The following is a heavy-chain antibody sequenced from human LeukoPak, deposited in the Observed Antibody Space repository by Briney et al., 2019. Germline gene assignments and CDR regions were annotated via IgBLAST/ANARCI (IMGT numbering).Heavy chain of an antibody. Sequence: PSETLSLTCIVSGGSISNYYWSWIRQPPGKGLEWLGNIYYSGSTNYNPSLKSRLTISIDASKNQFSLKLSPVTAADTAVYYCARENYYYDSSGSYNWFDPWGQGTLVTVSS. V-gene: IGHV4-59*01. CDR2: IYYSGST. CDR3: ARENYYYDSSGSYNWFDP. CDR1: GGSISNYY. D-gene: IGHD3-22*01. J-gene: IGHJ5*02.